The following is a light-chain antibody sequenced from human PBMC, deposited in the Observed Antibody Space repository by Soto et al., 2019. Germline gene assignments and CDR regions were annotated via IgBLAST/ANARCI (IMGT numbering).Light chain of an antibody. V-gene: IGKV3-11*01. Sequence: EIFLTQSPATLSLSPGERATLSCRASQSVGSYLAWYQLRPGQAPRVVIYDASNRATVIPARFSGSGSGTDFTLIISRLEPEDSAVYYCQHRYNWPYTFGQGTKLEIK. CDR3: QHRYNWPYT. CDR2: DAS. J-gene: IGKJ2*01. CDR1: QSVGSY.